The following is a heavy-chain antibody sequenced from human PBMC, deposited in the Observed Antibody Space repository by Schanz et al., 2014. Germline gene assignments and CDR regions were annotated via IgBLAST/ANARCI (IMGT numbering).Heavy chain of an antibody. D-gene: IGHD3-3*01. Sequence: EVQLVESGGGLVQPGGSLRLSCAASGYTFSSNAMSWVRQAPGKGLEWVSTISGSGGSTYYADSVKGRFTISRDNSKNTLYLQMNSLRAEDTAVYYCAKVGGFWSGYSDHWGQGTMVTVSS. V-gene: IGHV3-23*04. J-gene: IGHJ3*01. CDR2: ISGSGGST. CDR1: GYTFSSNA. CDR3: AKVGGFWSGYSDH.